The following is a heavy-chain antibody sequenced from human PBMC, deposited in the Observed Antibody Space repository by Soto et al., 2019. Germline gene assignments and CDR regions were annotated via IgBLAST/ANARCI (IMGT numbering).Heavy chain of an antibody. CDR2: TYYRSRWYN. V-gene: IGHV6-1*01. CDR3: AGTTSHQWYYMDF. CDR1: GDSVSSNSAA. J-gene: IGHJ6*03. D-gene: IGHD1-7*01. Sequence: SQTLSLTCAIPGDSVSSNSAAWNWIRLSPSRGLEWLARTYYRSRWYNDYAVSVRSRITVNPDTSKNQFSLQLTSVTPEDTAVYYCAGTTSHQWYYMDFWGKGTTVTVSS.